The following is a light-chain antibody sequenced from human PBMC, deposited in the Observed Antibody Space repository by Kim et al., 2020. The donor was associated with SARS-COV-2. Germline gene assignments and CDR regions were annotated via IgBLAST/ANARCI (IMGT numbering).Light chain of an antibody. Sequence: LTQPASVSGSPGQSITISCTGTSSDVGGYNYVSWYQQHPGKAPKLMIYDVSNRPSGVSNRFSGSKSGNTASLTISGLQAEDEADYYCSSYTSSSTLYVVFGGGTQLTVL. V-gene: IGLV2-14*03. CDR3: SSYTSSSTLYVV. J-gene: IGLJ2*01. CDR2: DVS. CDR1: SSDVGGYNY.